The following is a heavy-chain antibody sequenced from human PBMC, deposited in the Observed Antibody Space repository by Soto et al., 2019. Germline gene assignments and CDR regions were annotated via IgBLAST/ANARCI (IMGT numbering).Heavy chain of an antibody. V-gene: IGHV3-33*01. J-gene: IGHJ4*02. CDR3: ARDRGALSCSGGSCHSPPPGY. Sequence: GGSLRLSCAASGFTFSSYGMHWVRQAPGKGLEWVAVIWYDGSNKYYADSVKGRFTISRDNSKNTLYLQMNSLRAEDTAVYYCARDRGALSCSGGSCHSPPPGYWGQGTLVTVSS. CDR2: IWYDGSNK. CDR1: GFTFSSYG. D-gene: IGHD2-15*01.